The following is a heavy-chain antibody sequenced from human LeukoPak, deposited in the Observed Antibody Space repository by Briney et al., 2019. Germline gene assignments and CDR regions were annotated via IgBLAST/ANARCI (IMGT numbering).Heavy chain of an antibody. J-gene: IGHJ3*02. CDR2: INPNSGVT. CDR1: GYTFTGYY. CDR3: ASIGGSYYLSAFDI. D-gene: IGHD1-26*01. Sequence: ASVKVSCKASGYTFTGYYIHWVRQAPGQGLEWMGWINPNSGVTHYPQKFQGRVTMTRDTSIRTAYMEVSSLRSDDTAVYYCASIGGSYYLSAFDIWGQGTMVTVSS. V-gene: IGHV1-2*02.